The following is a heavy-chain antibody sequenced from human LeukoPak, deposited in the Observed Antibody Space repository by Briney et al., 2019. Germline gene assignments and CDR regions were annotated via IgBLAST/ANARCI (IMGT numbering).Heavy chain of an antibody. J-gene: IGHJ3*02. CDR3: ARDSCSGGSCYFAFDI. Sequence: GGCLRLSCAASGFTFSSYGMHWVRQAPGKGLEWGAVIWYDGSNKYYADSVKGRFTISRDNSKNTLYLQMNSLRAEDTAVYYCARDSCSGGSCYFAFDIWGQGTMVTVSS. CDR1: GFTFSSYG. CDR2: IWYDGSNK. D-gene: IGHD2-15*01. V-gene: IGHV3-33*01.